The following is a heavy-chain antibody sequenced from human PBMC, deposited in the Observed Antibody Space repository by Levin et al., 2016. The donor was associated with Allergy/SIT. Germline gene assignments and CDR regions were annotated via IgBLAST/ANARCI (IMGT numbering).Heavy chain of an antibody. CDR3: ARAIAVAGNFDY. Sequence: RQAPGKGLEWIGYIYYSGSTYYNPSLKSRVTISVDTSKNQFSLKLSSVTAADTAVYYCARAIAVAGNFDYWGQGTLVTVSS. CDR2: IYYSGST. V-gene: IGHV4-31*02. D-gene: IGHD6-19*01. J-gene: IGHJ4*02.